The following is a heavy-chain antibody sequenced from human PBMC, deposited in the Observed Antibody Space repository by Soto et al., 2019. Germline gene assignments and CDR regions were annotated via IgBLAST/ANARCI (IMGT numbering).Heavy chain of an antibody. CDR3: EGGITGTLCAYYFDY. V-gene: IGHV4-39*01. J-gene: IGHJ4*02. CDR1: AGSISSSAYY. D-gene: IGHD1-20*01. CDR2: ILYTGTT. Sequence: SETLSLTCTVSAGSISSSAYYWGWIRQPPGKGLEWIGSILYTGTTNYNPSLKSRVTISVDTSKNQFSLKLSAVTAADTAIYYCEGGITGTLCAYYFDYWGRGTLVTVSS.